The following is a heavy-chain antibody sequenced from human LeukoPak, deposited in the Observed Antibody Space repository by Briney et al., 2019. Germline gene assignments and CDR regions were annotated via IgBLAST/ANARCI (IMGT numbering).Heavy chain of an antibody. J-gene: IGHJ6*02. CDR3: ARGRVYRGYGSGAIKYYYYGMDV. CDR1: GFTFSSYS. D-gene: IGHD3-10*01. CDR2: ISSSSSTI. Sequence: GGSLRLSCAASGFTFSSYSMNWVRQAPGKGLEWVSYISSSSSTIYYADSVKGRFTISRDNSKNTLYLQMNSLRAEDTAVYYCARGRVYRGYGSGAIKYYYYGMDVWGQGTTVTVSS. V-gene: IGHV3-48*01.